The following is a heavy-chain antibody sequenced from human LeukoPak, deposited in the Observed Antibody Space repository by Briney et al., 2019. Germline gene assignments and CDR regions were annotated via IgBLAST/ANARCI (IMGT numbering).Heavy chain of an antibody. CDR2: INHSGST. CDR1: GGSFSGYY. V-gene: IGHV4-34*01. Sequence: SETLSLTCAVYGGSFSGYYWSWIRQPPGKGLEWIGEINHSGSTNYNPSLKSRVTISVDTSKNQFSLKLSSVTAADTAVYYCARAHVREGYYFDYWGQGTLVTVSS. CDR3: ARAHVREGYYFDY. J-gene: IGHJ4*02.